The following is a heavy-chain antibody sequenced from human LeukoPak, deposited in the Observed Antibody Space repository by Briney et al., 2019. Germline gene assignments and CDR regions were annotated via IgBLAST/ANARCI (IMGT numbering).Heavy chain of an antibody. V-gene: IGHV1-46*01. Sequence: ASVKVSCKASGYTFTNYYMHWVRQAPGQGLEWMGLINPIGGLTSYAQKFQGRVTMTRDMSTSTVYMELSSLRSEDTAVYYCAKVGASEWSILLGPIKNWGQGTLVSVSS. CDR2: INPIGGLT. CDR1: GYTFTNYY. D-gene: IGHD2-8*01. J-gene: IGHJ4*02. CDR3: AKVGASEWSILLGPIKN.